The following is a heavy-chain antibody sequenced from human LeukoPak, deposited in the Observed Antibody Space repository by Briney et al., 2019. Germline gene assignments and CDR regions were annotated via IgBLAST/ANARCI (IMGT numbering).Heavy chain of an antibody. CDR1: GFTFSSYG. CDR3: ARDGASIAATTTSAFDI. CDR2: IRYDGSNK. V-gene: IGHV3-30*02. D-gene: IGHD6-6*01. J-gene: IGHJ3*02. Sequence: GGSLRLSCAASGFTFSSYGMHWVRQAPGKGLEWVAFIRYDGSNKYYADSVKGRFTISRDDSKNTLYLQMNSLRAEDTAVYYCARDGASIAATTTSAFDIWGQGTMVTVSS.